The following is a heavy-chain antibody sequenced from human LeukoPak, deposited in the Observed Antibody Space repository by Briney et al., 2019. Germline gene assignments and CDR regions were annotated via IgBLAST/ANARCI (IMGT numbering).Heavy chain of an antibody. CDR2: IYYRGNT. CDR1: GDPISNYN. Sequence: SETLSLTCTVSGDPISNYNWNWIRRPPGKGLEWLGYIYYRGNTNYNPSLKSRLTVSADTSKSQFSLRVSSVTAADTAVYYCARARTRGNNWYFDYWGQGTLVTVSS. V-gene: IGHV4-59*01. CDR3: ARARTRGNNWYFDY. J-gene: IGHJ4*02. D-gene: IGHD1-1*01.